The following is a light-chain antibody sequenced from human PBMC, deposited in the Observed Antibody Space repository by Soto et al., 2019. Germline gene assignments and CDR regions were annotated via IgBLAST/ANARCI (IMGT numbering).Light chain of an antibody. J-gene: IGLJ1*01. CDR2: DVS. V-gene: IGLV2-18*02. CDR3: SSYTSSNTYV. CDR1: SSDVGSYNR. Sequence: QSALTQPPSVSGSPGQSVTISCTGTSSDVGSYNRVSWYQQPPSTAPKLMIYDVSNRPSGVPDRFSGSKSGNTASLTISGLQAEDEADYYCSSYTSSNTYVFGTGTKLTVL.